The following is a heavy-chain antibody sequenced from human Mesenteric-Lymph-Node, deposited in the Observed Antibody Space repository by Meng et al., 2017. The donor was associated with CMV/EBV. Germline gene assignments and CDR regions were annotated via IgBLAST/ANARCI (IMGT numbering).Heavy chain of an antibody. J-gene: IGHJ6*02. CDR1: GGSISSYY. D-gene: IGHD1-14*01. CDR3: AIESNNPV. V-gene: IGHV4-59*01. CDR2: IYYGGST. Sequence: SETLSLTCTVSGGSISSYYFNWIRQSPGKGLEWIGYIYYGGSTTYNPSLKSRVTISVDTSKKLFSLKLNSVTAADTAVYYCAIESNNPVWGQGTTVTVSS.